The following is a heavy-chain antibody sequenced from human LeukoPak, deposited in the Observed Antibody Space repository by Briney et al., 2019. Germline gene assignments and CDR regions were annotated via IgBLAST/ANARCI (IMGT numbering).Heavy chain of an antibody. CDR1: GFTFSSYG. D-gene: IGHD2-2*01. CDR3: AKDYFVVTVGDAFDI. Sequence: GGSLRLSCAASGFTFSSYGMHWVRQAPGKGLEWVAVISYDGSNKYYADSVKGRFTISRDNSKNTLYLQMNSLRAEDTAVYYCAKDYFVVTVGDAFDIWGQGTRVTVSS. J-gene: IGHJ3*02. CDR2: ISYDGSNK. V-gene: IGHV3-30*18.